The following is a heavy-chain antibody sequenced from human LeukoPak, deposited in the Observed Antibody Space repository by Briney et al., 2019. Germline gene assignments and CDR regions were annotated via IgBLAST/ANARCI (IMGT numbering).Heavy chain of an antibody. CDR1: GESVSGHY. CDR2: VSYSGGT. V-gene: IGHV4-59*02. Sequence: SETLSLTCTVSGESVSGHYWSWIRQTPGKGLEGIGYVSYSGGTNYKPSLKRRVSISLDTSKNQFSLKLSSPAAADPAVYYCARAPMAITTSAFPDAFDSGAKGQWSPSLQ. J-gene: IGHJ3*01. D-gene: IGHD5-12*01. CDR3: ARAPMAITTSAFPDAFDS.